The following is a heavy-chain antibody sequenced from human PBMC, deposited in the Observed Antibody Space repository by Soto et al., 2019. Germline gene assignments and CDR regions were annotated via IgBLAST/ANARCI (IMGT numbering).Heavy chain of an antibody. CDR1: GVSFSDTY. CDR3: ARNYYGSGSYYKRNDAFDI. CDR2: INHNTNT. D-gene: IGHD3-10*01. Sequence: SETLSLTCAVYGVSFSDTYWNWFRQPPGKGLEWIGEINHNTNTIYNPSLTSRVTISVDTSKNQFSLKLSSVTAADTAVYYCARNYYGSGSYYKRNDAFDIWGQGTMVTVSS. V-gene: IGHV4-34*01. J-gene: IGHJ3*02.